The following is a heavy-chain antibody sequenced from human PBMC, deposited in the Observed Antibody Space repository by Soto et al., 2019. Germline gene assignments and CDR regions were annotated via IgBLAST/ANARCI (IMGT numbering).Heavy chain of an antibody. V-gene: IGHV4-39*01. Sequence: SETLSLTSTISGGSINSGFHYWGWIRQPPGKGLEYIGSQYYSGSTYYNPSLKSRVTILIDTSKNQFSLKLSSVTAADTAVYFCARGDDFAGNDYFDYWGQGVLVTVSS. J-gene: IGHJ4*02. D-gene: IGHD1-1*01. CDR2: QYYSGST. CDR3: ARGDDFAGNDYFDY. CDR1: GGSINSGFHY.